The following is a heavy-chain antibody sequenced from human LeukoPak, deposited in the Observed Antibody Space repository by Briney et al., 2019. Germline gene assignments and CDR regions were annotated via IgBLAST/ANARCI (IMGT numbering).Heavy chain of an antibody. J-gene: IGHJ6*02. V-gene: IGHV3-48*01. D-gene: IGHD5-24*01. Sequence: GGSLRLSCAASGFTFSSYSMNWVRQAPGKGLEWVSYNSSSSSTIYYADSVKGRFTISRDNAKNSLYLQMNSLRAEDTAVFYCARPWGTTLEMATMGYYGMDVWGQGTTVTVSS. CDR3: ARPWGTTLEMATMGYYGMDV. CDR2: NSSSSSTI. CDR1: GFTFSSYS.